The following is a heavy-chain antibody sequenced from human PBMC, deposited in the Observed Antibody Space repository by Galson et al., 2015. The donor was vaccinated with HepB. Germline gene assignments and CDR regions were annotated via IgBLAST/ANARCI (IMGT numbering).Heavy chain of an antibody. D-gene: IGHD3-3*01. CDR2: ISGNGGST. J-gene: IGHJ3*02. Sequence: SLRLSCAASGFTFSSYAMSWVRQAPGKGLEWVSAISGNGGSTYYADSVKGRLTISRDNSKNTLYLQMNSLRAEDTAVYYCAKGGTYYDFWSGPYASDIWGQGTMVTVSS. CDR1: GFTFSSYA. CDR3: AKGGTYYDFWSGPYASDI. V-gene: IGHV3-23*01.